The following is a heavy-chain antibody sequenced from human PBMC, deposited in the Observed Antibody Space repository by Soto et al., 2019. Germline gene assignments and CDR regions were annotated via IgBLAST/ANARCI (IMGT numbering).Heavy chain of an antibody. D-gene: IGHD2-21*02. J-gene: IGHJ5*02. CDR1: GGNFSSNG. Sequence: QVQLVQSGAEVKKPGSSVKVSCKAPGGNFSSNGIRWVRQAPGQGLEFMGGIIPTFGTTNYAHKVRGRVTITADESTGTAYMELSSLRSDDTAVYYCAGASDCTWYNWIDPWGQGTLVTVSS. V-gene: IGHV1-69*01. CDR2: IIPTFGTT. CDR3: AGASDCTWYNWIDP.